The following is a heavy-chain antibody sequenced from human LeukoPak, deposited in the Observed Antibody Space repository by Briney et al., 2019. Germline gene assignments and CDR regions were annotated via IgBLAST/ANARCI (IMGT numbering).Heavy chain of an antibody. V-gene: IGHV3-66*01. CDR2: IYIGGST. CDR1: GFTVSSNY. CDR3: AREISRFGI. J-gene: IGHJ4*02. D-gene: IGHD3-16*01. Sequence: GGSLRLSCAASGFTVSSNYMSWVRQAPGKGLEWVSSIYIGGSTYYADSVKGRFTISRDNPNNTLYLQMHSLRAEDTAVYYCAREISRFGIWGQGALVTVSS.